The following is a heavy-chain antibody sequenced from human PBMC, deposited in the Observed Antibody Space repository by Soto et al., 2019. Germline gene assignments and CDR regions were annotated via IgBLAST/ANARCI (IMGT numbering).Heavy chain of an antibody. CDR2: IYYSGSA. D-gene: IGHD3-16*01. J-gene: IGHJ4*02. CDR3: ETGNVDSMLAI. V-gene: IGHV4-31*09. Sequence: SETLSLTCTVSGGSISSGGYYWSWIRQHPGKGLEWIGYIYYSGSADYSPSLKSRLTISADYSKNHFSLKLTAVTAADTALYYCETGNVDSMLAIWGQGVQVTVSS. CDR1: GGSISSGGYY.